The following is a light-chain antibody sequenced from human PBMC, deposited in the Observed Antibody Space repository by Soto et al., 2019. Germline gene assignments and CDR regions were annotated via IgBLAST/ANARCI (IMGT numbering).Light chain of an antibody. V-gene: IGLV2-8*01. CDR1: SSDVGGYNY. J-gene: IGLJ2*01. CDR3: SSYAGSNNPHVV. CDR2: EVS. Sequence: QSALTQPPSASGPPGKSVTISCTGTSSDVGGYNYVSWYQQHPGKAPKLMIYEVSKRPSGVPDRFSGSKSGNTASLTVSGLQAEDEADYYCSSYAGSNNPHVVFGGGTKLTVL.